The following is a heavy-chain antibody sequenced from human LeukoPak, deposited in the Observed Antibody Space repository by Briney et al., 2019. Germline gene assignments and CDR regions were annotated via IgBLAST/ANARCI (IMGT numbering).Heavy chain of an antibody. CDR3: ARGIRIAVAGNIDY. J-gene: IGHJ4*02. Sequence: GGSLRLSCAASGFIFSSYGMHWVRQAPDKGLEWVAFIRYDGSRKYYADSVKGRFTISRDNSKNTLYLQMNSLRAEDTAVYYCARGIRIAVAGNIDYWGQGTLGTVSS. CDR2: IRYDGSRK. D-gene: IGHD6-19*01. CDR1: GFIFSSYG. V-gene: IGHV3-30*02.